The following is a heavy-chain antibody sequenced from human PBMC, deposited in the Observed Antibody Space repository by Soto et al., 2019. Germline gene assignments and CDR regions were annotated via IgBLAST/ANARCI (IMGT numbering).Heavy chain of an antibody. CDR2: LYSGGNT. CDR1: GFTVSGNY. D-gene: IGHD3-10*01. J-gene: IGHJ6*03. Sequence: EVQLVESGGGLVQPGGSLRLSCAASGFTVSGNYMSWVRQAPGKGLEWVSILYSGGNTYYADSVRGRFTISRLNSENTLYLQMNSLRPDDTAVYYCTRAAWGLWFGYMDVWGKGTTVTVSS. V-gene: IGHV3-53*04. CDR3: TRAAWGLWFGYMDV.